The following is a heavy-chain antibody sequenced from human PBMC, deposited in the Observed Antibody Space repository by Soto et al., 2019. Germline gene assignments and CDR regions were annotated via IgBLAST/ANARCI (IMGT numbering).Heavy chain of an antibody. V-gene: IGHV3-74*01. J-gene: IGHJ4*02. CDR2: INSDGSST. Sequence: EVQLVESGGGLVQPGGSLRLSCAASGFTFSSYWMHWVRQAPGKGLVWVSRINSDGSSTSYADSVKGRFTISRDNAKNTLYLQMNSRRAEDTAVYYCARNNGGFLEWFDYWGQGTLVTVSS. CDR1: GFTFSSYW. CDR3: ARNNGGFLEWFDY. D-gene: IGHD3-3*01.